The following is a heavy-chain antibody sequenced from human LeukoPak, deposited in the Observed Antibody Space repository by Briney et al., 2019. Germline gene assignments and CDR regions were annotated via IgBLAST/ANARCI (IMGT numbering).Heavy chain of an antibody. Sequence: GRSLRLSCTASGFSFSSSAMHWVRQAPGKGLEWVTFIRYDGSHKYYADSVRGRFTISRDTSTNTLYLQMNSLRSEDTAVYYCAKGAAYTSLDIWGHGTMVTVSS. CDR1: GFSFSSSA. V-gene: IGHV3-30*02. CDR2: IRYDGSHK. D-gene: IGHD6-25*01. J-gene: IGHJ3*02. CDR3: AKGAAYTSLDI.